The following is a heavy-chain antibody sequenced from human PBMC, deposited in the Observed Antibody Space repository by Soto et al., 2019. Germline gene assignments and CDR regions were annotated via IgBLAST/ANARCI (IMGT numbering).Heavy chain of an antibody. CDR2: TYYRSKWYN. V-gene: IGHV6-1*01. CDR1: SSYA. Sequence: SSYAISWVRQAPGQGLEWLGRTYYRSKWYNDYAVSVKSRITINPDTSKNQFSLQLNSVTPEDTAVYYCARVSGYDWTYYYYYGMDVWGQGTTVTVSS. J-gene: IGHJ6*02. D-gene: IGHD5-12*01. CDR3: ARVSGYDWTYYYYYGMDV.